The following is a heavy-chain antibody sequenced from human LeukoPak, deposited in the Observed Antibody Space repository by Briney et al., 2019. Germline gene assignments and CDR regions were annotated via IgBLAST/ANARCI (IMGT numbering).Heavy chain of an antibody. J-gene: IGHJ4*02. CDR1: GFTVSSNY. CDR3: AIRWFGELSLDY. CDR2: IYSGGST. Sequence: PGGSLRLSCAASGFTVSSNYMSWVRQAPGKGLERVSVIYSGGSTYYADSVKGRFTISRDNSKNTLYLQMNSLRAEDTAVYYCAIRWFGELSLDYWGQGTLVTVSS. V-gene: IGHV3-53*01. D-gene: IGHD3-10*01.